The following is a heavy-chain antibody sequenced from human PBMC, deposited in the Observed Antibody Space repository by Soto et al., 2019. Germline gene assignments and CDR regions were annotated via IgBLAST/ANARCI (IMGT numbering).Heavy chain of an antibody. CDR3: AKDSSGVYDY. CDR1: GFTFSSYG. Sequence: QVQLVESGGGVVQPGRSLRLSCAASGFTFSSYGMHWVRQAPGKGLVWVAGISYDGSNKYYADSVKGRFTISRDNSKNTLYLQMNSLRAEDTAVYYCAKDSSGVYDYWGQGTLVTVSS. D-gene: IGHD6-19*01. J-gene: IGHJ4*02. V-gene: IGHV3-30*18. CDR2: ISYDGSNK.